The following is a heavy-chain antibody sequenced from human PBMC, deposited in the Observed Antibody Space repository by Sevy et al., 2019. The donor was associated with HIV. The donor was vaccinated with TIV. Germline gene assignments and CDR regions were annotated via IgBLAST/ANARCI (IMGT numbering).Heavy chain of an antibody. CDR3: AKEGYHYDSRSHDWFDP. CDR2: ISKDGRND. J-gene: IGHJ5*02. V-gene: IGHV3-30*18. Sequence: GGSLRLSCAASGFNFSPYAMHWVRQAPGKGLEWVAVISKDGRNDNYADSVKGRFTVSRDNAKNAMYLQMNSLRLEDTAVYYCAKEGYHYDSRSHDWFDPWGQGSLVTVSS. CDR1: GFNFSPYA. D-gene: IGHD3-16*01.